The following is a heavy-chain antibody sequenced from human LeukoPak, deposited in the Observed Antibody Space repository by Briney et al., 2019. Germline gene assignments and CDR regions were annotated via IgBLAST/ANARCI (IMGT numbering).Heavy chain of an antibody. V-gene: IGHV1-2*06. CDR1: GYTFTGYY. J-gene: IGHJ5*02. Sequence: ASVKVSCKASGYTFTGYYMHWVRQAPGHGLEWMGRINPNSGGTNYAQKFQGRVTMTRDTSISTAYMELSRLRSDDTAVYYCARDGSSSPSRWFDPWGQGTLVTVSS. CDR3: ARDGSSSPSRWFDP. CDR2: INPNSGGT. D-gene: IGHD6-6*01.